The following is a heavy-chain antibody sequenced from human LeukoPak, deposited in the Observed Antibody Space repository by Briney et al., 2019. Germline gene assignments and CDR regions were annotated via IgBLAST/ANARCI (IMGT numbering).Heavy chain of an antibody. V-gene: IGHV4-38-2*02. CDR1: GYSISSGYY. D-gene: IGHD3-22*01. CDR3: ASRADVWASGYTFDY. Sequence: SETLSLTCTVSGYSISSGYYWGWIRQPPGKGLEWIGEINHSGSANYNPSLKSRVTISVDTSKNQFSLKLSSVTAADTAVYYCASRADVWASGYTFDYWGQGTLVTVSS. J-gene: IGHJ4*02. CDR2: INHSGSA.